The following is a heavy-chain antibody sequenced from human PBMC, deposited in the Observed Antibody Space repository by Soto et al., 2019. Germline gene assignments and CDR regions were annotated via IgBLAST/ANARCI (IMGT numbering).Heavy chain of an antibody. CDR3: AKDPRAYSGGCFSPYHFDY. Sequence: EVQLLESGGGLVQPGGSLRLSCAASGFTFSDYAMSWVRQAPGKGLEWVSAISGSGGSTYYADSVKGRFTISRDSSKNTLYLQMPRLRAEDTALYYCAKDPRAYSGGCFSPYHFDYGGQGTLVTVSS. D-gene: IGHD6-19*01. V-gene: IGHV3-23*01. CDR2: ISGSGGST. J-gene: IGHJ4*02. CDR1: GFTFSDYA.